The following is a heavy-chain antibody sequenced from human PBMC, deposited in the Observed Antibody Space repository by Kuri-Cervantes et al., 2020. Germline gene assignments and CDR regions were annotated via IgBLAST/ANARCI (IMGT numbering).Heavy chain of an antibody. CDR1: GFTFSSYA. Sequence: CAASGFTFSSYAMHWVRQAPGKGLEWVAVISYDGSNKYYADSVKGRFTISRDNSKNTLYLQMNSLRAEDTAVYYCARAADDDYGDGALGDIWGQGTMVTVSS. J-gene: IGHJ3*02. CDR3: ARAADDDYGDGALGDI. D-gene: IGHD4-17*01. CDR2: ISYDGSNK. V-gene: IGHV3-30-3*01.